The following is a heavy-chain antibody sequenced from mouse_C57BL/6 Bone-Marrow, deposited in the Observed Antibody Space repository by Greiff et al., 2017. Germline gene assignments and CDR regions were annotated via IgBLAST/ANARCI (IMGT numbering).Heavy chain of an antibody. V-gene: IGHV14-4*01. J-gene: IGHJ3*01. CDR2: IDPENGDT. D-gene: IGHD2-4*01. CDR3: TTPYDYLWFAY. Sequence: VQLQQSGAELVRPGASVKLSCTASGFTIKDDYMHWVKQRPEQGLEWIGWIDPENGDTEYASKFQGKATITADTSSNTAYLQLNSLTSEDTAVYDCTTPYDYLWFAYWGQGTLVTVSA. CDR1: GFTIKDDY.